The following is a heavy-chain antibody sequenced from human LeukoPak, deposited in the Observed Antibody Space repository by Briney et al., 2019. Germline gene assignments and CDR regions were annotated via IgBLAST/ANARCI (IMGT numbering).Heavy chain of an antibody. CDR3: AKDISPHYDTGGYLGS. J-gene: IGHJ4*02. D-gene: IGHD3-22*01. CDR1: GFTFSSYS. V-gene: IGHV3-21*04. CDR2: ISSSSSYI. Sequence: GGSLRLSCAASGFTFSSYSMNWVRQAPGKGLEWVSSISSSSSYIYYADSVKGRFTISRDNAKNSLYLQMNSLRAEDTALYYCAKDISPHYDTGGYLGSWGRGALVTVSS.